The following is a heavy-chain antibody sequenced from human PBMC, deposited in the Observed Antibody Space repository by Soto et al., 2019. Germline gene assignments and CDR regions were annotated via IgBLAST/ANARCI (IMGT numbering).Heavy chain of an antibody. J-gene: IGHJ6*02. V-gene: IGHV1-69*06. CDR3: ASPDAEGGVYYYGMDV. D-gene: IGHD3-16*01. CDR1: GGTFSSYA. CDR2: IIPIFGTA. Sequence: SVKVSCKASGGTFSSYAISWVRQAPGQGLEWMGGIIPIFGTANYAQKFQGRVTITADKSTSTAYMELSSLRSEDTAVYYCASPDAEGGVYYYGMDVWGQGTTVTVSS.